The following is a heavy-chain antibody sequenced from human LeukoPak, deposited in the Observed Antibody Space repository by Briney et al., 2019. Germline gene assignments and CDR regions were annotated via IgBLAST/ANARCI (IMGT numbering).Heavy chain of an antibody. D-gene: IGHD2-2*01. J-gene: IGHJ5*02. Sequence: ASVSVTCQTSGYSFTAHFIHWVRLAPGQGPLWMGWINPYSGATDYEERFRARVTLTSDTSINTVYMELNALTSDDTAVYYCARDVGGAIPWFDPLGQGDLVTVSS. CDR1: GYSFTAHF. V-gene: IGHV1-2*02. CDR3: ARDVGGAIPWFDP. CDR2: INPYSGAT.